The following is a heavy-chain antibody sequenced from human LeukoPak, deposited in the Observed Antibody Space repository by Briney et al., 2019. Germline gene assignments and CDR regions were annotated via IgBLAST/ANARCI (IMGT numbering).Heavy chain of an antibody. J-gene: IGHJ3*02. CDR2: ISAGGENT. CDR1: GFTFTSYA. Sequence: PGGSLRLSCAASGFTFTSYAMSWVRQAPGKGLEWVSAISAGGENTDYADSVKGRFTISRDNSKNTLYLQVNSLRAEDTAAYYCAKDPPSGYGWVIWGQGTMVTVSS. V-gene: IGHV3-23*01. CDR3: AKDPPSGYGWVI. D-gene: IGHD5-12*01.